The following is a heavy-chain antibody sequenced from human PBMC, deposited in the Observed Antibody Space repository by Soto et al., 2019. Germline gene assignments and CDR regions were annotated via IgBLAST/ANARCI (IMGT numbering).Heavy chain of an antibody. CDR3: ASGQQVILRYYYGLDV. J-gene: IGHJ6*02. V-gene: IGHV3-53*02. Sequence: EVQLVETGGGVIQPGGSLRLSCAVSGFTVSTNYMSWVRQAPGKGLEWVSVIYYDDGSTYYADSVKGRFSISRDSSRNTLYIQMNSLRAEDTAVYYCASGQQVILRYYYGLDVWGQGTTVTVSS. D-gene: IGHD6-13*01. CDR2: IYYDDGST. CDR1: GFTVSTNY.